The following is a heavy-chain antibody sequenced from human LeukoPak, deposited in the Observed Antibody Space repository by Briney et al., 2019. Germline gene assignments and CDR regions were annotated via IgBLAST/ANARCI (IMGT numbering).Heavy chain of an antibody. CDR2: LYSGGTT. Sequence: GGSLRLSCTASGFAVSSKYMSWVRQAPGKGLEWVSALYSGGTTYYADSVKGRFTISRDTSENTLYLHMDSLRAEDTAVYYCATPRDAAVFRGNYYYYYAMDVWGQGTMVTVSS. J-gene: IGHJ6*02. V-gene: IGHV3-53*01. CDR3: ATPRDAAVFRGNYYYYYAMDV. D-gene: IGHD5-18*01. CDR1: GFAVSSKY.